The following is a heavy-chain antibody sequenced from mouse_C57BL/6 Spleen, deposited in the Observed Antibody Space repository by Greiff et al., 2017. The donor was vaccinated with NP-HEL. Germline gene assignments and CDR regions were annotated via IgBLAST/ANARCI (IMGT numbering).Heavy chain of an antibody. J-gene: IGHJ1*03. V-gene: IGHV2-2*01. D-gene: IGHD1-1*01. Sequence: QVQLKESGPGLVQPSQSLSITCTVSGFSLTSYGVHWVRQSPGKGLEWLGVIWSGGSTDYNAAFISRLSISKDNSKSQVFFKMNSLQADDTAIYYCARSPPTTVVPYWYFDVWGTGTTVTVSS. CDR1: GFSLTSYG. CDR2: IWSGGST. CDR3: ARSPPTTVVPYWYFDV.